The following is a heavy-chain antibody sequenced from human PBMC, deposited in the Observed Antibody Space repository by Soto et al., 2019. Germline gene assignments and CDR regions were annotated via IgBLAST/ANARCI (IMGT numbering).Heavy chain of an antibody. J-gene: IGHJ4*02. CDR1: GGSFSGYY. CDR3: ARVVSPNQLPVVDY. V-gene: IGHV4-34*01. Sequence: SETLSLTCAVYGGSFSGYYWSWIRQPPGKGLEWIGEINHSGSTNYNPSLKSRVTISVDTSKNQFSLKLSSVTAADTAVYYCARVVSPNQLPVVDYWGQGTLVTVSS. D-gene: IGHD2-2*01. CDR2: INHSGST.